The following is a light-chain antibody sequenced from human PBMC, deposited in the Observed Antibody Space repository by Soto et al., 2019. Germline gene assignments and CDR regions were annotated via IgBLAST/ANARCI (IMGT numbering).Light chain of an antibody. Sequence: EIGLPQSPGTLSLSPGERATLSCRASQSVSSSYLAWYQQKPGQAPRLLIYGASSRATGIPDRFSGSGSGTDFTLTISRLEPEDFAVYYCQQYGSSPQTFGQGTKVDIK. J-gene: IGKJ1*01. V-gene: IGKV3-20*01. CDR3: QQYGSSPQT. CDR1: QSVSSSY. CDR2: GAS.